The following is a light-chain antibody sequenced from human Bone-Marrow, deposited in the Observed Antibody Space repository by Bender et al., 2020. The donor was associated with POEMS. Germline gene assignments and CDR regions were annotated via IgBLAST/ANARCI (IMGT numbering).Light chain of an antibody. V-gene: IGLV2-11*01. CDR3: CSHAGSYTWI. CDR1: ISDVGGYNY. CDR2: DVS. J-gene: IGLJ2*01. Sequence: QSALTQPRSVSGSPGQSVTLSCTGTISDVGGYNYVSWYQQHPGKAPKLMIYDVSNRPSGVPDRYSGSKSGNTASLAISGLQAEDEADYYCCSHAGSYTWIFGGGTKLTVL.